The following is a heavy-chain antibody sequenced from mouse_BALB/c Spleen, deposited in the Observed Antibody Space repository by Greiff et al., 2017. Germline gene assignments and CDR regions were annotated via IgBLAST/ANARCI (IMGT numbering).Heavy chain of an antibody. CDR1: GYAFTNYL. V-gene: IGHV1-54*01. CDR3: AREGGGNYFDY. CDR2: INPGSGGT. D-gene: IGHD1-1*02. J-gene: IGHJ2*01. Sequence: VQLQQSGAELVRPGTSVKVSCKASGYAFTNYLIEWVKQRPGQGLEWIGVINPGSGGTNYNEKFKGKATLTADKSSSTAYMQLSSLTSEDSAVYVCAREGGGNYFDYWGQGTTLTVSS.